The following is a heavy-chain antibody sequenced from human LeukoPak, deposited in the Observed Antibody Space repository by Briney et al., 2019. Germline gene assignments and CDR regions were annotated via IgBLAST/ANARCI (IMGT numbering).Heavy chain of an antibody. J-gene: IGHJ4*02. D-gene: IGHD7-27*01. V-gene: IGHV3-30*02. CDR3: VRDGAHWDLDY. CDR2: IQSDGGNE. CDR1: GFSFTTSG. Sequence: GGSLRLSCAASGFSFTTSGMHWIRQAPGKGPEWVAFIQSDGGNEYYADSVKGRFTISRDNSKNTVHLQMNSLRAEDTAMYYCVRDGAHWDLDYWGQGTLVTVSS.